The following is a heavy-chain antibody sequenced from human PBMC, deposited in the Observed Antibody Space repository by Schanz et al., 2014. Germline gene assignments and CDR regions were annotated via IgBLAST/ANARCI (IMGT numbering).Heavy chain of an antibody. CDR1: GFTVSSDH. CDR2: SGSGGST. J-gene: IGHJ4*02. Sequence: EVQLVESGGGFVQPGGSLGLSCVVSGFTVSSDHMSWVRQAPGKGLEWVSALSGSGGSTYYADSVEGRFTISRDNSRNTLYLQMNSLRTEDTAVYYCARDRGYCSGGSCLTFDYWGQGTLVTVSS. V-gene: IGHV3-66*02. D-gene: IGHD2-15*01. CDR3: ARDRGYCSGGSCLTFDY.